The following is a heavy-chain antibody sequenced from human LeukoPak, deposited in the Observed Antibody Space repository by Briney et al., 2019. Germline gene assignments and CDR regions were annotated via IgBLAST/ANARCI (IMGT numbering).Heavy chain of an antibody. J-gene: IGHJ4*02. CDR1: GFTFSSNG. CDR3: ARDQHYYDSREFDY. V-gene: IGHV3-33*01. D-gene: IGHD3-22*01. CDR2: IWYDGNTQ. Sequence: PGGSLRLSCAASGFTFSSNGMHWVRQAPGKGLEWVAVIWYDGNTQYYADSVKGRFTISRDNAKNSLYLQMNSLRAEDTAVYYCARDQHYYDSREFDYWGQGTLVTVSS.